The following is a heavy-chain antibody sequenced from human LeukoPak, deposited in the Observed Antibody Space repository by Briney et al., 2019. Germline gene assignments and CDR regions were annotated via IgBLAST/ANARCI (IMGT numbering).Heavy chain of an antibody. CDR2: MYYSGST. V-gene: IGHV4-39*07. Sequence: SETLSLTCTVSGGSISSSSYYWVWIRQPPGKGLEWIGSMYYSGSTYYNPSFKSRVTISTDTSKNQFSLKLSSVTAADTAVYYCARDRGITMFRANWFDPWGQGTLVTVSS. CDR3: ARDRGITMFRANWFDP. D-gene: IGHD3-10*01. J-gene: IGHJ5*02. CDR1: GGSISSSSYY.